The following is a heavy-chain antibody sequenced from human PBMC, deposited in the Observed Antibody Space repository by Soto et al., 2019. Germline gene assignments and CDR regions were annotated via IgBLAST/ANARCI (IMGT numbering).Heavy chain of an antibody. J-gene: IGHJ6*02. CDR1: GFTFSSYA. Sequence: XGSLRLSCAAAGFTFSSYAMHWVRQAPGKGLEWVAVISYDGSNKYYADSVKGRFTISRDNSKNTLYLQMNSLRAEDTAVYYCARDVESGSSQYYYYYYGMDVWGQGTTVTVSS. CDR3: ARDVESGSSQYYYYYYGMDV. V-gene: IGHV3-30-3*01. CDR2: ISYDGSNK. D-gene: IGHD1-26*01.